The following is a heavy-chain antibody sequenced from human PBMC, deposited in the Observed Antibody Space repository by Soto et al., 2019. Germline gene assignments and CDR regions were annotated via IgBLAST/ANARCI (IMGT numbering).Heavy chain of an antibody. CDR2: IFWDGTST. CDR1: GFTFDDYT. D-gene: IGHD6-6*01. Sequence: PGGSLRLSCATSGFTFDDYTIHWVRQAPGKGLEWVSLIFWDGTSTYYADSVGGRFTVSRDNSQASVYLQMNSLRPEDSALYFCAKDIGRYSSSYSFDSWGQGTQVTVSS. CDR3: AKDIGRYSSSYSFDS. J-gene: IGHJ4*02. V-gene: IGHV3-43*01.